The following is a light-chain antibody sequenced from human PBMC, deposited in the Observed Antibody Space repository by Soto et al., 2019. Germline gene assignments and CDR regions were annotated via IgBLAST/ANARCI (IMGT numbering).Light chain of an antibody. CDR3: QQYNNWPLT. J-gene: IGKJ3*01. CDR2: GAS. CDR1: QSVSSN. V-gene: IGKV3-15*01. Sequence: EIVMTQSAATLSVSPGERATLSCRASQSVSSNLAWYQQKPGQAPRLLIYGASTRATGIPARFSGSGSGTDFTLTISSLEPEDFAVYYCQQYNNWPLTFGPGTKVDIK.